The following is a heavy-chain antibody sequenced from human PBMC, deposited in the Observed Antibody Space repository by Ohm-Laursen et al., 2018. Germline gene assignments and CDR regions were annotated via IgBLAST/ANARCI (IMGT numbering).Heavy chain of an antibody. Sequence: ASVKVSCKASGYTFSSYGISWVRQAPGQGLEWMGWISAYNGNTNYEQKLQGRVTMTTDTSTRTAYMELRSLRSDDTAVYYCARVGSGELSLYRGADYWGQGTLVTVSS. CDR3: ARVGSGELSLYRGADY. V-gene: IGHV1-18*01. J-gene: IGHJ4*02. CDR1: GYTFSSYG. D-gene: IGHD3-16*02. CDR2: ISAYNGNT.